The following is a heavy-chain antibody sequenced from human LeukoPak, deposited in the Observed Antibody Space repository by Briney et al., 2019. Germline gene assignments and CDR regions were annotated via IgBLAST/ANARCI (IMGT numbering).Heavy chain of an antibody. CDR2: IYSGGST. J-gene: IGHJ4*02. V-gene: IGHV3-53*01. D-gene: IGHD4-17*01. CDR1: GFTVSSNY. Sequence: GGSLRLSCAASGFTVSSNYMSWVRQAPGRGLEWVSVIYSGGSTYYADSVKGRSTISRDNSKNTLYLQMNSLRAEDTAVYYCARSYGDYFYYFDYWGQGTLVTVSS. CDR3: ARSYGDYFYYFDY.